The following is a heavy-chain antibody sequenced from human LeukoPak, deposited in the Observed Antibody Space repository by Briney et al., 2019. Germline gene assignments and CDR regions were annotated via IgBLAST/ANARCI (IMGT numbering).Heavy chain of an antibody. V-gene: IGHV1-18*01. CDR1: GYTFTSYG. CDR2: ISAYNGNT. D-gene: IGHD3-22*01. CDR3: ARELHSSGYVDEAFDI. Sequence: ASVKVSCKASGYTFTSYGISWVRQAPGQGLEWMGWISAYNGNTNYAQKLQGRVTMTTDTSTSTAYMELRSLRSDDTAVYYCARELHSSGYVDEAFDIWGQGTMVTVSS. J-gene: IGHJ3*02.